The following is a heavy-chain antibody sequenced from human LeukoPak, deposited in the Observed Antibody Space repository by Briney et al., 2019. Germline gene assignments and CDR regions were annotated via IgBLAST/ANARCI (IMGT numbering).Heavy chain of an antibody. CDR1: GGSISSGGYY. V-gene: IGHV4-31*03. Sequence: SETPSLTCTLSGGSISSGGYYWSWIHQHPGRGLEWIGYIYYSGSTYYNPSLKSRVTISVDTSKNQFSLKLSSVTAADTAVYYCARASGSYGYYFDYWGQGTLVTVSS. J-gene: IGHJ4*02. CDR2: IYYSGST. CDR3: ARASGSYGYYFDY. D-gene: IGHD1-26*01.